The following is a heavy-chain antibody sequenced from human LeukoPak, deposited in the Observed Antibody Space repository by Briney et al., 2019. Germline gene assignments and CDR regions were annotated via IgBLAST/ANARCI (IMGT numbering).Heavy chain of an antibody. D-gene: IGHD3-9*01. V-gene: IGHV1-18*01. J-gene: IGHJ4*02. CDR2: ISAYNGNT. CDR3: AVALSHYDILTGYYQH. CDR1: GYTFTSYG. Sequence: GASVKVSCKASGYTFTSYGISWVRQAPGQGLEWMGWISAYNGNTNYAQKLQGRVTMTTDTSTSTAYMELRSLRSEDTAVYYCAVALSHYDILTGYYQHWGQGTLVTVSS.